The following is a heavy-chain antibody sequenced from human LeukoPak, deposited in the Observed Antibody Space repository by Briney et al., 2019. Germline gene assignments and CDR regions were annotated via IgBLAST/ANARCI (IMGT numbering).Heavy chain of an antibody. J-gene: IGHJ4*02. CDR3: ARDQEGFDY. CDR1: GYTFTSYD. CDR2: IYPRDGST. Sequence: ASVKVSCKASGYTFTSYDINWVRQAPGQGLEWMGMIYPRDGSTSYAQKFQGRVTVTRDTSTSTVHMELSGLRSEDTAVYYCARDQEGFDYWGRGTLVTVSS. V-gene: IGHV1-46*01.